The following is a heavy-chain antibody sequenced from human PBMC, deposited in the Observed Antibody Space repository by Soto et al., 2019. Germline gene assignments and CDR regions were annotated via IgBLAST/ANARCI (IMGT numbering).Heavy chain of an antibody. CDR3: ARDNTLLNRGYHYSMDV. CDR1: GFTVSSNY. J-gene: IGHJ6*03. Sequence: GGSLRLSCAASGFTVSSNYMSWVRQAPGKGLEWVSVIYSGGSTSYADSVKGRFAISRDNSKNTVYLQMNSLRAEDTAVYYCARDNTLLNRGYHYSMDVWGKGTTVTVSS. CDR2: IYSGGST. D-gene: IGHD1-26*01. V-gene: IGHV3-66*01.